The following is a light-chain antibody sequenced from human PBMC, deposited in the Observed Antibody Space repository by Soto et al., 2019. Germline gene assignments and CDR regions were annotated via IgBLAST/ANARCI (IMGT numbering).Light chain of an antibody. CDR1: QSVSNN. CDR3: QQYNNRWT. Sequence: EIVMTQSPATLSVSPGERATLSCRASQSVSNNLAWYQKKPGQAPRLLIFGASTRAPGIPARFSGSGSGTEFTLPISSLHSEDFAVYYCQQYNNRWTFGQGTEVVSK. CDR2: GAS. J-gene: IGKJ1*01. V-gene: IGKV3-15*01.